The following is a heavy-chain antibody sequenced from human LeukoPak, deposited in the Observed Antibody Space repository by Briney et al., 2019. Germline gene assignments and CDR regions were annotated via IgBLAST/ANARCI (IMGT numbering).Heavy chain of an antibody. CDR2: FSYDGKHI. CDR3: ARDRVQIWNYVGTFDV. Sequence: GGSLRLSCEASGFTFHTYNMFWVRQAPGKRLESVAVFSYDGKHIDYAASVQGRFIISRDITRNTLHLDMSNLRDEDTAVYYCARDRVQIWNYVGTFDVWGQGALVTVSS. V-gene: IGHV3-30*04. D-gene: IGHD1-7*01. J-gene: IGHJ4*02. CDR1: GFTFHTYN.